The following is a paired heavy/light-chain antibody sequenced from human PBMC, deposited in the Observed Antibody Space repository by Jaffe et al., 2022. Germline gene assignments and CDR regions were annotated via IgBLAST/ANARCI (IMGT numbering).Light chain of an antibody. Sequence: AIQLTQSPSSLSASVGDRVTITCRASQGISSALAWYQQKPGKAPKLLIYDASSLESGVPSRFSGSGSGTDFTLTISSLQPEDFATYYCQQFNSYPQGLTFGGGTKVEIK. V-gene: IGKV1-13*02. J-gene: IGKJ4*01. CDR3: QQFNSYPQGLT. CDR1: QGISSA. CDR2: DAS.
Heavy chain of an antibody. Sequence: EVQLVESGGGLVQPGGSLRLSCAASGFTFSSYEMNWVRQAPGKGLEWVSYISSSGSTIYYADSVKGRFTISRDNAKNSLYLQMNSLRAEDTAVYYCASRLRWLRLPLGAFDIWGQGTMVTVSS. D-gene: IGHD5-12*01. CDR2: ISSSGSTI. CDR1: GFTFSSYE. CDR3: ASRLRWLRLPLGAFDI. J-gene: IGHJ3*02. V-gene: IGHV3-48*03.